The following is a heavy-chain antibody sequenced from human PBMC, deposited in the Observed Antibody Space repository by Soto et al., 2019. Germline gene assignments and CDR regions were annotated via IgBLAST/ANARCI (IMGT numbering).Heavy chain of an antibody. J-gene: IGHJ4*02. CDR2: IYYSGST. V-gene: IGHV4-31*03. CDR1: GGSISSGGYY. CDR3: ARGRGIVATINHSLLFDY. D-gene: IGHD5-12*01. Sequence: QVQLQESGPGLVKPSQTLSLTCTVSGGSISSGGYYWSWIRQHPGKGLEWIGYIYYSGSTYYNPSLKSRVTISVDTSKNQFSLKLSSVTAADTAVYYCARGRGIVATINHSLLFDYWGQGTLVTVSS.